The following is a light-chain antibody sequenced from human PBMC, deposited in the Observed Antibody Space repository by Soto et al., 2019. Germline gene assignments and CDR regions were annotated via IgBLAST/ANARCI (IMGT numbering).Light chain of an antibody. Sequence: SYELTQPPSVSVSPGQTARITCSGDALPKQYAYWYQQKPGQAPLLVIYKDTERPSGIPERFSGSSSGTTVTLTISGVQAEDEADYYCQSADSSGSGVFGGGTKLTVL. V-gene: IGLV3-25*02. CDR2: KDT. CDR1: ALPKQY. J-gene: IGLJ3*02. CDR3: QSADSSGSGV.